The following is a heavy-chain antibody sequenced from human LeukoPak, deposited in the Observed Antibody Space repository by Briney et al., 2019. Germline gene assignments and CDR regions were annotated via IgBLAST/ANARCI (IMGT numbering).Heavy chain of an antibody. J-gene: IGHJ4*02. V-gene: IGHV3-30*01. CDR1: GFTFSSYA. Sequence: PGRSLRPSCAASGFTFSSYAMHWVRQAPGKGLEWVAVISYDGSNKYYADSVKGRFTISRDNSKNTLYLQMNSLRAEDTAVYYCASISIAARSRSFDYWGQGTLVTVSS. CDR2: ISYDGSNK. D-gene: IGHD6-6*01. CDR3: ASISIAARSRSFDY.